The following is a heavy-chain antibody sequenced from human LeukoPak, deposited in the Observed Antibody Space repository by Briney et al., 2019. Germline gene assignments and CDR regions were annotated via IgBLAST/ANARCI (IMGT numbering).Heavy chain of an antibody. J-gene: IGHJ4*02. CDR2: IFPGDSDT. Sequence: GESLKISCKGSGYSFTTYWIGWVRQMPGKGLEWIGIIFPGDSDTTYSPSLQGQVTISADTSINTAYLQWSSLRAEDTAVYYCAKDFGVTYEEVWSFDYWGQGTLVTVSS. V-gene: IGHV5-51*01. CDR3: AKDFGVTYEEVWSFDY. D-gene: IGHD3-3*01. CDR1: GYSFTTYW.